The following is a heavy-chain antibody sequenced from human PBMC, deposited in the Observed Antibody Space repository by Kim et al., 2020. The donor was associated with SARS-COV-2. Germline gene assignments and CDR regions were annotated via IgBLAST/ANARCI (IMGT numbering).Heavy chain of an antibody. J-gene: IGHJ3*01. CDR1: GDSITSSGDD. Sequence: SETLSLTYTVSGDSITSSGDDWWGGGGAGGKGLEWIGSISYSGNTYYNPSLKSRVTISADTSKNQLSLKLSSVTAADTAVYYYTRLNSGAFDVWGQGTMGTVSS. D-gene: IGHD2-21*01. V-gene: IGHV4-39*01. CDR3: TRLNSGAFDV. CDR2: ISYSGNT.